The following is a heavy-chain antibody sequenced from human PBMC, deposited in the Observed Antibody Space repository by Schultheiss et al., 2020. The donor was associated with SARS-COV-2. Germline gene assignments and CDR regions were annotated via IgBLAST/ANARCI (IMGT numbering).Heavy chain of an antibody. J-gene: IGHJ3*02. CDR1: GGSISSGGYY. D-gene: IGHD6-13*01. CDR2: INHSGST. Sequence: SQTLSLTCTVSGGSISSGGYYWSWIRQHPGKGLEWIGEINHSGSTNYNPSLKSRVTISVDTSKNQFSLKLSSVTAADTAVYYCARSVQLYAFDIWGQGTMVTVSS. CDR3: ARSVQLYAFDI. V-gene: IGHV4-31*03.